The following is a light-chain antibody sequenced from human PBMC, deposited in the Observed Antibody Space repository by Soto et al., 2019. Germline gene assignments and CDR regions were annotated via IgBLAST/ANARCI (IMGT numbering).Light chain of an antibody. CDR3: HQFAGSPRT. V-gene: IGKV3-20*01. CDR1: QRLSDSY. J-gene: IGKJ4*02. CDR2: LTS. Sequence: PGDRATRSGMSSQRLSDSYIARYQQKPGQAPRLLIYLTSTRAAGIPDRFTGRGSGTHFTLAISRLEPEDCAVYYCHQFAGSPRTFGEGTTVEV.